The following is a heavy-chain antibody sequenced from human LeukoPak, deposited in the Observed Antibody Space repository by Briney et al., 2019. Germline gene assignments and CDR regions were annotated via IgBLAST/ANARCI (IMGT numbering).Heavy chain of an antibody. J-gene: IGHJ4*02. CDR2: ISAYNGNT. CDR1: GYTFTSYG. Sequence: ASVKVSCKASGYTFTSYGISWVRQAPGQGLEWMGWISAYNGNTNYAQKLQGRVTMTTDTSTSTAYMELRSLRSDDTAVYYCARVLRGAYYDILTGRADYWGQGTLSPSPQ. D-gene: IGHD3-9*01. V-gene: IGHV1-18*01. CDR3: ARVLRGAYYDILTGRADY.